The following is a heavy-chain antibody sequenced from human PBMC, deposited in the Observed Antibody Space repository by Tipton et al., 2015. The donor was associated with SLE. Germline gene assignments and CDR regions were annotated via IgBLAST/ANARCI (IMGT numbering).Heavy chain of an antibody. CDR1: GDFMRDSSFH. D-gene: IGHD2-15*01. V-gene: IGHV4-39*07. Sequence: TLSLTCTVSGDFMRDSSFHWGWIRQPPGKGLEWIGSINNSGRDYYNPSLSSRVTISGDTSKNHFSLNLSSVTAADTAVYYCAREIGDCSGGICSNWFDPWGQGTLVTVSS. CDR3: AREIGDCSGGICSNWFDP. CDR2: INNSGRD. J-gene: IGHJ5*02.